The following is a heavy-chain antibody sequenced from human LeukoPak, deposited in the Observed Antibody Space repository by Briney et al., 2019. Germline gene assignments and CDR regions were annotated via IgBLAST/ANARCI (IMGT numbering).Heavy chain of an antibody. D-gene: IGHD4-17*01. CDR3: ARRDYGDYSGGDY. V-gene: IGHV1-18*01. Sequence: ASVKVSCKASGYTFTSYGINWVRQAPGQGLEWMGWISTYNGNTNYAPKLQGRVTMTTDTSTSTAYMELRSLRSDDTAVYYCARRDYGDYSGGDYWGQGTLVTVSS. J-gene: IGHJ4*02. CDR2: ISTYNGNT. CDR1: GYTFTSYG.